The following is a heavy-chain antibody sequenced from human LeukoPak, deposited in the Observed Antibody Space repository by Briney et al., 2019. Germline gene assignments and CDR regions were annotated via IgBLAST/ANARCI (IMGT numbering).Heavy chain of an antibody. J-gene: IGHJ4*02. CDR3: ARTFYGSGTYYLPDFDY. CDR2: IEWDDDK. CDR1: GDSLSTTAMC. V-gene: IGHV2-70*01. D-gene: IGHD3-10*01. Sequence: SGPTLENLTQTLTLPFTFSGDSLSTTAMCVSWIRQPPGKALEWLALIEWDDDKYYSTSLKTRLTISKDTSKNQVVLTMTNMDPVDTATYYCARTFYGSGTYYLPDFDYWEQRSLVTVSS.